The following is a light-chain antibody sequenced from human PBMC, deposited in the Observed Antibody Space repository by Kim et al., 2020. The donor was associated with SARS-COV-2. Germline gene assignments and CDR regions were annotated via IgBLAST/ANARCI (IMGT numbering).Light chain of an antibody. CDR1: QSISDW. CDR2: KAS. Sequence: DIQMTQSPSTLSASIGDRVTITCRASQSISDWLAWYQQKPGKAPNLLIYKASTLRSGVPSRFSGSGSGTDFALTINSLQPDDFATYYCHKYIGGGTFGQGTKVDIK. CDR3: HKYIGGGT. J-gene: IGKJ1*01. V-gene: IGKV1-5*03.